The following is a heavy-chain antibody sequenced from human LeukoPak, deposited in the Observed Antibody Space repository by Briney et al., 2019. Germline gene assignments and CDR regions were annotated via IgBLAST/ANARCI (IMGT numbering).Heavy chain of an antibody. J-gene: IGHJ3*02. D-gene: IGHD3-22*01. Sequence: PSETLSLTCTVSGGSISSYYWSWIRQPSGKGLEWIGYIYYSGSTNYNPSLKSRVTISVDTSKNQFSLKLSSVTAADTAVYYCARDRLYYYDSSGSSMSAFDIWGQGTMVTVSS. CDR2: IYYSGST. V-gene: IGHV4-59*01. CDR1: GGSISSYY. CDR3: ARDRLYYYDSSGSSMSAFDI.